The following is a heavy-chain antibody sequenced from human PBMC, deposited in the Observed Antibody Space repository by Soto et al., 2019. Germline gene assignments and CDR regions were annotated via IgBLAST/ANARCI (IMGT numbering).Heavy chain of an antibody. CDR2: ISYDGSNK. J-gene: IGHJ4*02. V-gene: IGHV3-30-3*01. Sequence: ESGGGVVQPGRSLRLSCAASGFTFSSYAMHWVRQAPGKGLEWVAVISYDGSNKYYADSVKGRFTISRDNSKNTLYLQMNSLRAEDTAVYYCAREPIVVVPAAIEPYFDYWGQGTLVTVSS. D-gene: IGHD2-2*02. CDR1: GFTFSSYA. CDR3: AREPIVVVPAAIEPYFDY.